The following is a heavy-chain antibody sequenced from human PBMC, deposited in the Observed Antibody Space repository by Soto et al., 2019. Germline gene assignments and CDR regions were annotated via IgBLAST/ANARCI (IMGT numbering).Heavy chain of an antibody. J-gene: IGHJ6*02. CDR2: ISSSSSYI. D-gene: IGHD3-10*01. Sequence: EVQLVESGGGLVKPGGSLRLSCAASGFTFSSYSMNWVRQAPGKGLEWVSSISSSSSYIYYADSVKGRFTISRDNAKNSLYLQMNGLRAEDTAVYYCARASITMVRGVITDYYYGMDVWGQGTTVTVSS. CDR1: GFTFSSYS. CDR3: ARASITMVRGVITDYYYGMDV. V-gene: IGHV3-21*01.